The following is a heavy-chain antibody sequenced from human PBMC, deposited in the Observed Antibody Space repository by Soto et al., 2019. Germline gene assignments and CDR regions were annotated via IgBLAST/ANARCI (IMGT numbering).Heavy chain of an antibody. V-gene: IGHV2-26*01. Sequence: QVTLKESGPALVKPTETLTLTCTVSGVSLNNPRMGVSWIRQPPGKPLEWLAHFFSDAESSYSASMQTRLTMSPDTTGSPVVLTMTNMNHVDTATYSCARMDGDYNSYAMDVGGQGTTATVSS. J-gene: IGHJ6*02. CDR2: FFSDAES. CDR1: GVSLNNPRMG. D-gene: IGHD4-17*01. CDR3: ARMDGDYNSYAMDV.